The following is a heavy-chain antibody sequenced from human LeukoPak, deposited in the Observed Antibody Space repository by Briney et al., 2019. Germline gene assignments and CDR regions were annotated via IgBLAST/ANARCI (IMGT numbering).Heavy chain of an antibody. CDR2: INWDGIST. V-gene: IGHV3-43*01. CDR3: AKDGFRRDGYNTKYYFDY. Sequence: GGSLRLSCAASGFTFYDYTMHWVRQAPGKGLEWISLINWDGISTYYVDSLKGRFTISRDNSKNFLYLQMNGLRTEDTALYYCAKDGFRRDGYNTKYYFDYWGLGTLVTVSS. D-gene: IGHD5-24*01. CDR1: GFTFYDYT. J-gene: IGHJ4*02.